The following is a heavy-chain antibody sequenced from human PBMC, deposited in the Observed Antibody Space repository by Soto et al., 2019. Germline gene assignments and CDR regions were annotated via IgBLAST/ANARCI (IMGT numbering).Heavy chain of an antibody. D-gene: IGHD5-12*01. Sequence: SETLSLTCTVSNGSMTSSLWWSWVRQSPGKGLEWIGEVAQSGYTSYNPSLKSRLTISQDKSRNQFSLRLTSVTAADTAVYYCARNRYGGYDFDSWGQGTLVTVSS. J-gene: IGHJ4*02. V-gene: IGHV4-4*02. CDR2: VAQSGYT. CDR1: NGSMTSSLW. CDR3: ARNRYGGYDFDS.